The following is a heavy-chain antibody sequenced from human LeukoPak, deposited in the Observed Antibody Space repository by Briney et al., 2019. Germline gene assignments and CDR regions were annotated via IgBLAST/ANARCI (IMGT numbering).Heavy chain of an antibody. CDR1: GGSISSYY. V-gene: IGHV4-59*08. D-gene: IGHD3-9*01. Sequence: SETLSLTCTVSGGSISSYYWSWIRQPPGKGLEWIGYIYYSGSTNYNPSLKSRVTISVDTSKNQFPLKLSSVTAADTAVYYCARHPEYYDILTGYYPSRALDYWGQGTLVTVSS. J-gene: IGHJ4*02. CDR2: IYYSGST. CDR3: ARHPEYYDILTGYYPSRALDY.